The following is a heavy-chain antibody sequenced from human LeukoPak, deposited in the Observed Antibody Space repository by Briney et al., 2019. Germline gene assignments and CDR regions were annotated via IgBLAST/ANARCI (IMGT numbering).Heavy chain of an antibody. J-gene: IGHJ4*02. V-gene: IGHV1-18*01. Sequence: ASVKVSCKASGYTFTSYGISWVRQAPGQGLEWMGWISAYNGNTNYAQKLQGRVTMTTDTSTSTAYMELRSLRSDDTAVYYCARDLGYYDFWSGYYKAQPLDYWGQGTLVTVSS. CDR1: GYTFTSYG. D-gene: IGHD3-3*01. CDR2: ISAYNGNT. CDR3: ARDLGYYDFWSGYYKAQPLDY.